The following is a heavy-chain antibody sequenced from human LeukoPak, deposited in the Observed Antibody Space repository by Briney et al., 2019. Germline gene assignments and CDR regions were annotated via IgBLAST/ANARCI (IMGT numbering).Heavy chain of an antibody. J-gene: IGHJ4*02. CDR2: IYYSGTT. Sequence: SETLSLTCTVSGGSVSSGSYYWSWIRQPPGKGLEWIGYIYYSGTTNYNPSLKSRVTISVDTSKNQFSLKLSSVTAADTAVYYCARAQAPFSHVDYWGQGTLVTVSS. D-gene: IGHD3-3*02. CDR3: ARAQAPFSHVDY. CDR1: GGSVSSGSYY. V-gene: IGHV4-61*01.